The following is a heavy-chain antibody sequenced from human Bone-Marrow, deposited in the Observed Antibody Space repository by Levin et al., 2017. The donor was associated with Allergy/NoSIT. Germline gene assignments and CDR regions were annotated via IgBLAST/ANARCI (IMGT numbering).Heavy chain of an antibody. J-gene: IGHJ6*02. D-gene: IGHD5-18*01. CDR3: ARDSPLYSYDKYYYYGMDV. V-gene: IGHV3-7*01. CDR1: GFTFSSYW. CDR2: IKQDGSEK. Sequence: AASVKVSCAASGFTFSSYWMSWVRQAPGKGLEWVANIKQDGSEKYYVDSVKGRFTISRDNAKNSLYLQMNSLRAEDTAVYYCARDSPLYSYDKYYYYGMDVWGQGTTVTVSS.